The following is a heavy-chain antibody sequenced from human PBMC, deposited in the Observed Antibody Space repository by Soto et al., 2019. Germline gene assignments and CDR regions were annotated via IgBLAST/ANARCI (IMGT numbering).Heavy chain of an antibody. J-gene: IGHJ4*02. V-gene: IGHV3-49*04. Sequence: PGGSLRLSCTASGFTFGVYAMSWVRQAPGKGLEWVGFIRSKAYSGTTEYAASVKGRFTISRDDSKSIAYLQMNSLKTEDTAVYYCTSRYCSGGSCYDYWGQGTLVTVSS. D-gene: IGHD2-15*01. CDR3: TSRYCSGGSCYDY. CDR1: GFTFGVYA. CDR2: IRSKAYSGTT.